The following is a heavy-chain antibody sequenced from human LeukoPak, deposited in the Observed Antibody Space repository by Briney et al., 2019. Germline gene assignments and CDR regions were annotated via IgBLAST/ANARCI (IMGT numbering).Heavy chain of an antibody. J-gene: IGHJ4*02. CDR2: ISYDGSNK. CDR3: AKDPSYYGDYPGY. Sequence: GGSLRLSCAASGFTFSSYGMHWVRQAPGKGPEWVAVISYDGSNKYYADSVKGRFTISRDNSRNTLYLQMNSLSAEDTAVYYCAKDPSYYGDYPGYWGQGTLVTVSS. CDR1: GFTFSSYG. D-gene: IGHD4-17*01. V-gene: IGHV3-30*18.